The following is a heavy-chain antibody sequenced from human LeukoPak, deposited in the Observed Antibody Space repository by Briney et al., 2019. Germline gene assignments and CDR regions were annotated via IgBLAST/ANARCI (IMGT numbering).Heavy chain of an antibody. CDR3: ARDYYGSGYFDY. D-gene: IGHD3-10*01. CDR1: GGSISSGGYS. CDR2: IYHSGST. J-gene: IGHJ4*02. Sequence: PSETLSLTCAVSGGSISSGGYSWSWIRQPPGKGLEWIGYIYHSGSTYYNPSLKSRVTISVDRSKNQFSLKLSSVTAADTAVYYCARDYYGSGYFDYWGQGTLVTVSS. V-gene: IGHV4-30-2*01.